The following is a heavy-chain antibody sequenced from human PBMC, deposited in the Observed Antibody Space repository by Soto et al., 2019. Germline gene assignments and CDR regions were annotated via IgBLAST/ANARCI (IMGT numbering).Heavy chain of an antibody. CDR1: GFKFDDYA. CDR3: TRDPFHDNSDQPFEY. V-gene: IGHV3-49*04. CDR2: IRSRSYAGTT. D-gene: IGHD3-22*01. Sequence: SLRLSCASSGFKFDDYAMSWVRQAPGRGLEWVGYIRSRSYAGTTAYAASVEGRFIISRDDTRSIAYLQMHGLRIEDTAVYYCTRDPFHDNSDQPFEYWGQGTLVTVSS. J-gene: IGHJ4*02.